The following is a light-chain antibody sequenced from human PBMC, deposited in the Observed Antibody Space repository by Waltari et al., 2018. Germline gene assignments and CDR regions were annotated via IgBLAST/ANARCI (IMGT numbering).Light chain of an antibody. Sequence: PGERATLSCRASQSVSRTLAWYQQKPGQAPRLLIYDASSRATGIPDRFSGSGSGTDFSLTISRLEPEDFAVYYCQKYGTLPATFGQGTKVEIK. J-gene: IGKJ1*01. CDR2: DAS. V-gene: IGKV3-20*01. CDR3: QKYGTLPAT. CDR1: QSVSRT.